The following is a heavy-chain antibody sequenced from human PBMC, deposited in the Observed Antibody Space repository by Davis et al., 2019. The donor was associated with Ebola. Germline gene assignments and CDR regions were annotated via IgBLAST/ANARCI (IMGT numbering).Heavy chain of an antibody. CDR2: IRSKANSYAT. V-gene: IGHV3-73*01. Sequence: PGGSLRLSCAASGFTFSGSAMHWVRQASGKGLEWVGRIRSKANSYATAYAASVKGGFTISRDDSKNTAYLQMNSLKTEDTAVYYCTSGITGTRGDYWGQGTLVTVSS. J-gene: IGHJ4*02. CDR1: GFTFSGSA. D-gene: IGHD1-20*01. CDR3: TSGITGTRGDY.